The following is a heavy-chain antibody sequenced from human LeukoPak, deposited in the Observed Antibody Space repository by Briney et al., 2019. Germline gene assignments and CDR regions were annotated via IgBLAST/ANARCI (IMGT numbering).Heavy chain of an antibody. V-gene: IGHV5-51*01. CDR3: ARKYGAGSSPYYYYGMDV. D-gene: IGHD3-10*01. J-gene: IGHJ6*02. CDR2: IYPGDSDT. CDR1: GYSFTSYW. Sequence: GESLKISCKGSGYSFTSYWIGWVRQMPGKGLEWMGIIYPGDSDTRYSPSFQGQVTISADESISTAYLQWSSLKASDTAMYYCARKYGAGSSPYYYYGMDVWGQGTTVTVSS.